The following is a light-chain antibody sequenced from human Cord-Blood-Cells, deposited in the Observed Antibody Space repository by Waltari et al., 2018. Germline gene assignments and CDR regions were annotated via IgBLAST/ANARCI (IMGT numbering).Light chain of an antibody. Sequence: EIVLTQSPGTLSLSPGERANLSCRASQSVSSSYVAWYQQKPGQAPRLIIYGAPSRATGIPDRFSGSGSGTDFTLTISRLEPEDFAVYYCQQYGSSPMYTFGQGTKLEIK. J-gene: IGKJ2*01. CDR3: QQYGSSPMYT. CDR2: GAP. V-gene: IGKV3-20*01. CDR1: QSVSSSY.